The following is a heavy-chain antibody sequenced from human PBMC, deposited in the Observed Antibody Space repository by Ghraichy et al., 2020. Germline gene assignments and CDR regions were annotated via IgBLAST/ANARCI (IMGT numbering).Heavy chain of an antibody. V-gene: IGHV3-7*01. CDR1: GFTFSNYW. CDR3: ARGGYSKYGDFDY. Sequence: GGSLRLSCAASGFTFSNYWMSWVRQAPGKGLEWVANIKQDGSEKYYVDSVKGRFTISRDYAKNSLYLQMSSLRAEDTAVYYCARGGYSKYGDFDYWGQGTLVTVSS. CDR2: IKQDGSEK. D-gene: IGHD4-11*01. J-gene: IGHJ4*02.